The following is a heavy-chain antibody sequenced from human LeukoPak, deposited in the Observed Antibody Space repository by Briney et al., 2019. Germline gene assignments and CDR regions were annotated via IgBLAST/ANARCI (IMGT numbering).Heavy chain of an antibody. Sequence: SETLSLTCTVSGGSISSSMYYWGWIRQPPGKWLGWIGSIYYSGGTYYNPSLKSRVTISVDTSKNQFSLKLSSVTAADTAVYYCARQPDYGDLYWYFDLWGRGTLVTVSS. CDR3: ARQPDYGDLYWYFDL. CDR2: IYYSGGT. CDR1: GGSISSSMYY. J-gene: IGHJ2*01. V-gene: IGHV4-39*01. D-gene: IGHD4-17*01.